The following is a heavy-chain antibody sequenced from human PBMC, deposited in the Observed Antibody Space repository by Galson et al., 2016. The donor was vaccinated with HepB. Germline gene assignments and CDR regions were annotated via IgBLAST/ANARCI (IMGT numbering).Heavy chain of an antibody. D-gene: IGHD2-2*01. CDR2: ISYDGNNK. CDR3: ARGGVRFCSVTSCYAGTVGFDP. J-gene: IGHJ5*02. CDR1: GFAFSSYA. Sequence: SLRLSCAASGFAFSSYAMHWVRQAPGKGLEWVAVISYDGNNKYYGDSVKGRFTISRDNSRSTLSLQMNTLRPEDTAVYYCARGGVRFCSVTSCYAGTVGFDPRGHGTQFTVAS. V-gene: IGHV3-30-3*01.